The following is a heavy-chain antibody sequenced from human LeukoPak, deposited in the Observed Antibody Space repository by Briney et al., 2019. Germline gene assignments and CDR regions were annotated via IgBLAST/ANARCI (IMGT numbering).Heavy chain of an antibody. Sequence: PSETLSLTCAVYGGSFSGYYWSWIRQPPGKGLEWIGEINHSGSTNYNPSLKSRVTISVDTSKNQFSLKLSSVTAADTAVYYCARGDFYYYDSSGYYGDYWGQGTLVTVSS. CDR2: INHSGST. CDR1: GGSFSGYY. CDR3: ARGDFYYYDSSGYYGDY. V-gene: IGHV4-34*01. J-gene: IGHJ4*02. D-gene: IGHD3-22*01.